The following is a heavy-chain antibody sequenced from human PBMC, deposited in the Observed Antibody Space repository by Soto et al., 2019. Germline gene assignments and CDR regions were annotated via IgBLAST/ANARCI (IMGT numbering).Heavy chain of an antibody. D-gene: IGHD5-18*01. V-gene: IGHV1-18*01. Sequence: QAQLVQSGAEVRKPGASVKVSCKASGYTFYSHSISWVRQAPGQGLEWMGRINADYGNTQYAQKFRGRVTTTTVTSTTTVYMELTNLRSDDTAVYYCARCIQGDYYYGMDVWGQGTTVTVSS. CDR2: INADYGNT. CDR3: ARCIQGDYYYGMDV. CDR1: GYTFYSHS. J-gene: IGHJ6*02.